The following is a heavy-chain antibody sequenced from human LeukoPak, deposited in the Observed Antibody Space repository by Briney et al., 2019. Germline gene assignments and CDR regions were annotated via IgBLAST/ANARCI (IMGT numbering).Heavy chain of an antibody. D-gene: IGHD4/OR15-4a*01. CDR3: AKVSLNMVNDAFDI. V-gene: IGHV3-30*18. CDR1: GFTFSSYG. J-gene: IGHJ3*02. Sequence: GGSLRLSCAASGFTFSSYGMHWVRQAPGKGLEWVAVISYDGSNKYYADSVKGRFTISRDNSKNTLYLQMNSLRAEDTAMYYCAKVSLNMVNDAFDIWGQGTMVSVSS. CDR2: ISYDGSNK.